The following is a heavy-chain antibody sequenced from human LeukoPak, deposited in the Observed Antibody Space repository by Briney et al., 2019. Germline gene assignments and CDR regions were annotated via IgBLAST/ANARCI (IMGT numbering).Heavy chain of an antibody. CDR3: ARGTYGSGSYLPSYYFDY. J-gene: IGHJ4*02. V-gene: IGHV4-59*01. CDR1: GGSISSYY. D-gene: IGHD3-10*01. CDR2: IYYSGST. Sequence: PSETLSLTFTVSGGSISSYYWSWIRQPPGKGLEWIGYIYYSGSTNYNPSLKSRVTISVDTSKNQFSLKLCSVTAADTAVYYCARGTYGSGSYLPSYYFDYWGQGTLVTVSS.